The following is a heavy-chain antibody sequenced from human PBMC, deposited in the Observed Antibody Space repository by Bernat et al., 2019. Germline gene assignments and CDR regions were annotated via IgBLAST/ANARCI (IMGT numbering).Heavy chain of an antibody. V-gene: IGHV3-72*01. D-gene: IGHD2-15*01. CDR2: IRNKPNSYTT. J-gene: IGHJ4*02. Sequence: EVQLVESGGGLVQPGGSLRLSCAASGSTFSDHYMDWVRQAPGKGLEWISRIRNKPNSYTTEYAASVKGRFTISRDDSKNSLYLQMNSLKTEDTAVYYCVRAAGYCSGGSCYNLFDSWGQGTLVTVSS. CDR3: VRAAGYCSGGSCYNLFDS. CDR1: GSTFSDHY.